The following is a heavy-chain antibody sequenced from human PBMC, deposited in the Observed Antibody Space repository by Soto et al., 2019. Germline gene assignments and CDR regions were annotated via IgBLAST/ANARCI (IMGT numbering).Heavy chain of an antibody. J-gene: IGHJ4*02. D-gene: IGHD2-15*01. Sequence: QVQLVESGGGVVQPGRSLRLSCAASGFSFSNCGMHWVRQAPGKGLEWVAAISFDGNDKYYSESVKGRFTISRDNSKNTLLMQMNSLRVEDTSVYYCVKGSEVARQELDYWGQGTLVTVSS. CDR3: VKGSEVARQELDY. V-gene: IGHV3-30*18. CDR2: ISFDGNDK. CDR1: GFSFSNCG.